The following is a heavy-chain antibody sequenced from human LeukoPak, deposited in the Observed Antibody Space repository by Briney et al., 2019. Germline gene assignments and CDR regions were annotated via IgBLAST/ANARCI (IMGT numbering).Heavy chain of an antibody. Sequence: SETLSLTCSVSGGSTGGGDYSISSGGYYWSWVRQPPGKGLEWIGHIHQRGSTYYNPSLKSRVTISVDRPKNQVSLKLIAMTAADTAVYYCARIHFQFYYMDVWGKGTTVTVSS. CDR1: GGSTGGGDYSISSGGYY. V-gene: IGHV4-30-2*01. CDR2: IHQRGST. J-gene: IGHJ6*03. CDR3: ARIHFQFYYMDV. D-gene: IGHD2/OR15-2a*01.